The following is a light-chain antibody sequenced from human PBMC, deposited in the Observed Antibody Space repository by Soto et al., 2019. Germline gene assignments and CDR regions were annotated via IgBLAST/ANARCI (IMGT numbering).Light chain of an antibody. CDR2: AAS. CDR3: QQYNSYWT. V-gene: IGKV1-5*01. Sequence: DIHITHSASSLSSSLVDRVTITCRASQSISNYLNWYQQRPGKAPNLLIYAASSMISGVPSRFSGSGSGTEFTLTISSLQTDDFATYYCQQYNSYWTFGQGTKV. CDR1: QSISNY. J-gene: IGKJ1*01.